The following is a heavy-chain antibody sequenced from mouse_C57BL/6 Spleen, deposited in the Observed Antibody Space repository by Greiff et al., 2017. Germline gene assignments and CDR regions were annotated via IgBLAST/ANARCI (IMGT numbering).Heavy chain of an antibody. Sequence: VQRVESGPGLVQPSQSLSITCTVSGFSLTSYGVHWVRQSPGKGLEWLGVIWRGGSTDYNAAFMSKLSSTKDNSKSQVFFKMNSLQADDTAIYYCAKTPYYCGSQYYYAMDYWGQGTSVTVSS. CDR3: AKTPYYCGSQYYYAMDY. D-gene: IGHD1-1*01. J-gene: IGHJ4*01. V-gene: IGHV2-5*01. CDR1: GFSLTSYG. CDR2: IWRGGST.